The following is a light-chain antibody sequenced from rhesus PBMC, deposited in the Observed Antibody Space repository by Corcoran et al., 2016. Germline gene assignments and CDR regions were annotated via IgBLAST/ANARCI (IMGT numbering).Light chain of an antibody. CDR1: QSVSSY. CDR3: YQHSSGYS. J-gene: IGKJ2*01. CDR2: GAS. V-gene: IGKV3-10*01. Sequence: QVILTQSPATLSLSPGERATLSCRASQSVSSYLAWYQQKPGQAPRPLIYGASSRATGIPDSFSGSGSGTDFTLTIGSLEPEDVGVYHCYQHSSGYSFGQGTKVEIK.